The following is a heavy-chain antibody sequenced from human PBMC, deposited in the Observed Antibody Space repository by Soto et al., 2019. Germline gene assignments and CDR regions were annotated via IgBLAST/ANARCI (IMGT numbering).Heavy chain of an antibody. CDR3: ARVNKAAYYFDY. J-gene: IGHJ4*02. Sequence: SETLSLTCTVSGGSISSYYWSWIRQPPGKGLEWIGYIYYSGSTNYNPSLKSRVTISVDTSKNQFSLKLSSVTAADTAVYYCARVNKAAYYFDYWGQGTLVTVS. CDR2: IYYSGST. CDR1: GGSISSYY. V-gene: IGHV4-59*01. D-gene: IGHD6-13*01.